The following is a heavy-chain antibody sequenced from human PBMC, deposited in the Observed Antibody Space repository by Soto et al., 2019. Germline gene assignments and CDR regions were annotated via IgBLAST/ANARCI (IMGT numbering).Heavy chain of an antibody. V-gene: IGHV3-15*01. CDR3: TPLASGHYGYDF. D-gene: IGHD3-3*01. Sequence: DVQLVESGGDLVKPGGSLRLSCAASGFAFSDASMSWVRQAPGKGLEWVGRIKTKSSGGTTDYAAPVKGRFTISRDASNNTVYLQMDSLKAEDTTVYSCTPLASGHYGYDFWGQGTLVTVSS. J-gene: IGHJ4*02. CDR1: GFAFSDAS. CDR2: IKTKSSGGTT.